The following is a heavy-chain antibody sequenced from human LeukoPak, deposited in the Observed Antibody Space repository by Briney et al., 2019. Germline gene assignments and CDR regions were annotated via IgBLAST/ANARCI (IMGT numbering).Heavy chain of an antibody. Sequence: GGTLRLSCVASGFTFTSSAMSWVRQAPGKGLEWVSAISGRSGTTYYADSVKGRFTISRDNSKNTLYLQMNSLRAGDTAVYYCAKVGTVYFPLDFWGQEPWSPSPQ. J-gene: IGHJ4*01. V-gene: IGHV3-23*01. CDR2: ISGRSGTT. CDR1: GFTFTSSA. CDR3: AKVGTVYFPLDF. D-gene: IGHD2/OR15-2a*01.